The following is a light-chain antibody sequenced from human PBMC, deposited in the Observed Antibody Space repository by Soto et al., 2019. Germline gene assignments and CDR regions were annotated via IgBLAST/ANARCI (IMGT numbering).Light chain of an antibody. J-gene: IGLJ1*01. Sequence: QAVVTQEPSLTVSPGGTVTPTCGSSTGAVTSGHYPHWFQQKPGQAPRTLIYDTSDKHSWTPARFSGSLLGGKAVLTLSGAQPEDEADYYCLVIFTGVGEVFGTGTKLTVL. CDR2: DTS. V-gene: IGLV7-46*01. CDR1: TGAVTSGHY. CDR3: LVIFTGVGEV.